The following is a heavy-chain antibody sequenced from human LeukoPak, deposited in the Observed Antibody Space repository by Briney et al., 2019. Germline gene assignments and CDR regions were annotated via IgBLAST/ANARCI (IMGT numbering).Heavy chain of an antibody. CDR2: IKQDGSET. D-gene: IGHD3-10*01. Sequence: GGSLRLSCAASGFTFNYYWMSWVRQAPGKGLEWVANIKQDGSETYYVDSVKGRFTISRDNAKNSLFLQMNRMRGEDTALYYCARDKSGTMMRGVITTYYYSMDVWGKGTTVTISS. CDR3: ARDKSGTMMRGVITTYYYSMDV. J-gene: IGHJ6*03. CDR1: GFTFNYYW. V-gene: IGHV3-7*01.